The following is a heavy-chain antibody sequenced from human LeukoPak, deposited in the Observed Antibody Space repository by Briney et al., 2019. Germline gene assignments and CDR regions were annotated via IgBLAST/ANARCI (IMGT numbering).Heavy chain of an antibody. V-gene: IGHV4-34*01. CDR3: ARRGVTMVRGTPYYYYYYMDV. CDR2: INHSGST. J-gene: IGHJ6*03. CDR1: GGSFSGYY. Sequence: SETLSLTCAVYGGSFSGYYWSWVRQPPGKGLEWIGEINHSGSTNYNPSLKSRVTISVDTSKNQFSLKLSSVTAADTAVYYCARRGVTMVRGTPYYYYYYMDVWGKGTTVTISS. D-gene: IGHD3-10*01.